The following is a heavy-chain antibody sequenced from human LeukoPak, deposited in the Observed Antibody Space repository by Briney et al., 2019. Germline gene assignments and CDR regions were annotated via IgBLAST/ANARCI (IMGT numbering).Heavy chain of an antibody. CDR3: ARSWHYYDSSAYSHYFDY. Sequence: PSQTLSLTCDVSGKSMTSDGYSWSWIRQPPGKGLEWIGYIYNSVTTYYNPSLKSRVTMSVDRSKNQFSLKLTSVTAADTAVYYCARSWHYYDSSAYSHYFDYWGQGTQVTVSS. J-gene: IGHJ4*02. V-gene: IGHV4-30-2*01. CDR2: IYNSVTT. CDR1: GKSMTSDGYS. D-gene: IGHD3-22*01.